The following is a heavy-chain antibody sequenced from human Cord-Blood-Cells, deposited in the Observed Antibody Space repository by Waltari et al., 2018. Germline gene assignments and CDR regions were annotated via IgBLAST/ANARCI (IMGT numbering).Heavy chain of an antibody. J-gene: IGHJ5*02. CDR1: GYTFTSYA. Sequence: QVQLVQSGAEVKKPGASVKVSCKASGYTFTSYAMHWVRQAPGQRLEWMGWINAGNGNTKYSQNFQGRVTITRDTSASTAYMELSSLRSEDTAGYYCARDRQSITIFGVVRGGWFDPWGQGTLVTVSS. D-gene: IGHD3-3*01. V-gene: IGHV1-3*01. CDR3: ARDRQSITIFGVVRGGWFDP. CDR2: INAGNGNT.